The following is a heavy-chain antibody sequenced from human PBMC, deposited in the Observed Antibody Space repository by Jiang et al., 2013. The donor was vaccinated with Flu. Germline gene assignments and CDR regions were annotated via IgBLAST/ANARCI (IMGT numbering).Heavy chain of an antibody. D-gene: IGHD3-10*01. CDR3: TTSPVLLDRGIIIP. CDR2: VKSKTDGGTK. CDR1: GLNFTNAW. V-gene: IGHV3-15*07. J-gene: IGHJ5*02. Sequence: VQLLESGGGLVKPGGSLRLSCTTSGLNFTNAWMNWVRQAPGKGLEWVGRVKSKTDGGTKAYAAPVKGRFTISRDDSKNTLYVQMDSLKAEDTAVYYCTTSPVLLDRGIIIPWGQGTLVTVSS.